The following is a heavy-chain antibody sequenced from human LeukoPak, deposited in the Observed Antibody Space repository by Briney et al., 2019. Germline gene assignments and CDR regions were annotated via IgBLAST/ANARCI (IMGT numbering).Heavy chain of an antibody. V-gene: IGHV1-2*02. Sequence: GASVKVSCKASGYTFSGHYMHWVRQAPGQGLEWMGWINPNSGGTNYAQKFQGRVTITADESTSTAYMELSSLRSEDTAVYYCARDRPYTGGWRGFDYWGQGTLVTVSS. D-gene: IGHD6-19*01. J-gene: IGHJ4*02. CDR1: GYTFSGHY. CDR3: ARDRPYTGGWRGFDY. CDR2: INPNSGGT.